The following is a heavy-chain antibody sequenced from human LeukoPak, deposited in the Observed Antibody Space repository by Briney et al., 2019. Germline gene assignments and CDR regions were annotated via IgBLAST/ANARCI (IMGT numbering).Heavy chain of an antibody. CDR2: INSDGSST. V-gene: IGHV3-74*01. Sequence: GGSLRLSCAASRFTFSTYWMHWVRQAPGKGLVWVSRINSDGSSTGYADSVKGRFTISRDNAKNSLYLQLNSLRADDTAVYYCARDGNLDYWGQGTLVTVSS. CDR3: ARDGNLDY. CDR1: RFTFSTYW. J-gene: IGHJ4*02.